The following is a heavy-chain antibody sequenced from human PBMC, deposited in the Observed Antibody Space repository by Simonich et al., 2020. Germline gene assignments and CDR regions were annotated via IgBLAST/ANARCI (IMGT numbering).Heavy chain of an antibody. CDR1: GFTFSSYW. J-gene: IGHJ4*02. CDR3: ARFRGRYFDWLFDY. CDR2: IKQAGSEK. D-gene: IGHD3-9*01. V-gene: IGHV3-7*01. Sequence: EVQLVESGGGLVQPGGSLRLSCAASGFTFSSYWMSWVRQAPGEGRGGGANIKQAGSEKYYVDSVKGRFTISRDNAKNSWYLQMNSLRAEDTAVYYCARFRGRYFDWLFDYWGQGTLVTVSS.